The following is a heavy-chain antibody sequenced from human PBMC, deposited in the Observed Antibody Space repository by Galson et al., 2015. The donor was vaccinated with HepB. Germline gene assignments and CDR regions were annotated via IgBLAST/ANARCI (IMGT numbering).Heavy chain of an antibody. CDR1: GYTFTGYY. J-gene: IGHJ4*02. Sequence: SVKVSCKASGYTFTGYYMHWVRQAPGQGLEWMGWINPNSGGTNYAQKFQGRVTMTRDTSISTAYMELSRLRSDDTAVYYCARGPHPCSSTSCYTPYFYDFWSGYEDYWGQGTLVTVSS. CDR3: ARGPHPCSSTSCYTPYFYDFWSGYEDY. CDR2: INPNSGGT. V-gene: IGHV1-2*02. D-gene: IGHD2-2*02.